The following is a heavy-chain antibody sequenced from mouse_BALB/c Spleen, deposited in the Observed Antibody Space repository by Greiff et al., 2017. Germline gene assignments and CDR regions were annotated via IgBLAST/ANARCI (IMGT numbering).Heavy chain of an antibody. CDR1: GYSITSGYY. Sequence: ESGPGLVKPSQSLSLTCSVTGYSITSGYYWNWIRQFPGNKLEWMGYISYDGSNNYNPSLKNRISITRDTSKNQFFLKLNSVTTEDTATYYCASYYGSSDYAMDYWGQGTSVTVSS. CDR2: ISYDGSN. V-gene: IGHV3-6*02. CDR3: ASYYGSSDYAMDY. D-gene: IGHD1-1*01. J-gene: IGHJ4*01.